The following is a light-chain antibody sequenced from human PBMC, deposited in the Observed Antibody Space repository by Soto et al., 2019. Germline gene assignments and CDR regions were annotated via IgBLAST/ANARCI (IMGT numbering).Light chain of an antibody. CDR2: DVS. Sequence: QSVLTQPASVSGSPGQSITISCTGTSSDVGGYNYVSWYQQHPGKAPKLMIYDVSNRPSGVSNRFSGSKSGNTASLTISGLQAEDEADYYCSSYTSSSTYVFRTGTKVTV. V-gene: IGLV2-14*01. J-gene: IGLJ1*01. CDR3: SSYTSSSTYV. CDR1: SSDVGGYNY.